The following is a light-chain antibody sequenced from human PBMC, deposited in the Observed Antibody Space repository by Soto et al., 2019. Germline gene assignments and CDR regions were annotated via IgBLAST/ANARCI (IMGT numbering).Light chain of an antibody. CDR3: GTWDSSLSAWV. V-gene: IGLV2-14*01. J-gene: IGLJ3*02. Sequence: QSVLTQPASVSGSPGQSITISCTGTSSDVGAYNYVSWYQQHPGKPPKLIIYEVSDRPSGVSNRFSGSKSGNTASLTISGLQAEDEAVYYCGTWDSSLSAWVFGGGTKLTVL. CDR1: SSDVGAYNY. CDR2: EVS.